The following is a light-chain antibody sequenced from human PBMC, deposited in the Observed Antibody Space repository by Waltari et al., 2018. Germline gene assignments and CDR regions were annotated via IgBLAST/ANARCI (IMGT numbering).Light chain of an antibody. J-gene: IGKJ5*01. CDR1: ESISSY. CDR2: DAS. Sequence: EIVLTQSPATLSLSPGERATLSCMSSESISSYLAWYQQKPGQAPRLLIYDASNRATGIPARFSGSGSGTDFTLTISSLEPEDFAVYYCQQRNSWPITFGQGTRLEIK. CDR3: QQRNSWPIT. V-gene: IGKV3-11*01.